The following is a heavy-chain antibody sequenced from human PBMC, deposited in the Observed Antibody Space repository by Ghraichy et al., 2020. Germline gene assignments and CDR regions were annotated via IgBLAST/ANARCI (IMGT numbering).Heavy chain of an antibody. CDR2: INSDGSHT. CDR3: ARDHKRSGWYVPLQHYYYYGMDV. CDR1: GFSFSTYW. D-gene: IGHD6-19*01. J-gene: IGHJ6*02. Sequence: LSLTCAASGFSFSTYWMHWVRQAPGKGLVWVSHINSDGSHTNYADSVKGRFTISRDNAKNTLYLQINSLRAEDTAVYYCARDHKRSGWYVPLQHYYYYGMDVWGQGTTVTVSS. V-gene: IGHV3-74*01.